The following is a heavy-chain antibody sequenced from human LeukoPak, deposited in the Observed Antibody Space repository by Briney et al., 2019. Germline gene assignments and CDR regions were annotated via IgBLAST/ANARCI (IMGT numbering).Heavy chain of an antibody. Sequence: GGSLRLSCAASGFTFNSYWMHWVRQAPGKGLVWVSRTNSDGSSTTYADSVKGRFTISRDNAKNTLYLQMNSLRAEDTAVYYCARGRYYGMDVWGQGTTVTVSS. CDR3: ARGRYYGMDV. CDR1: GFTFNSYW. CDR2: TNSDGSST. V-gene: IGHV3-74*01. J-gene: IGHJ6*02.